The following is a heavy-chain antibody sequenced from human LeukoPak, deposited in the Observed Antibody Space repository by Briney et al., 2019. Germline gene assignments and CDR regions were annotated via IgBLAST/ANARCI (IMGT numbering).Heavy chain of an antibody. CDR3: ARDASGWSRDY. J-gene: IGHJ4*02. CDR1: GFIFSTYS. CDR2: ISRDSNYI. D-gene: IGHD6-19*01. Sequence: GGSLRLSCAASGFIFSTYSMNWVRQAPGKGLEWVSVISRDSNYIYYADSMKGRFTISRDNGKNSLYLQINSLRDEDTAVYYCARDASGWSRDYWGQGTLDTVSS. V-gene: IGHV3-21*01.